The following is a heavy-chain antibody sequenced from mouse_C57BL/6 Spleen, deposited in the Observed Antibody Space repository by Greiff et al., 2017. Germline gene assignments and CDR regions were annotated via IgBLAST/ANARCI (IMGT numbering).Heavy chain of an antibody. CDR3: ARRRNYGSYYYDAMDY. V-gene: IGHV1-52*01. J-gene: IGHJ4*01. CDR2: FDPSASET. Sequence: QVQLQQPGAELVRPGSSVKLSCKASGYTFPSYWMHWVKQRPIQGLEWIGNFDPSASETHYNQKFKDKDTLTVDKSSSIAYMQLSSLASDDSAVYYCARRRNYGSYYYDAMDYWGQGTSVTVSS. CDR1: GYTFPSYW. D-gene: IGHD1-1*01.